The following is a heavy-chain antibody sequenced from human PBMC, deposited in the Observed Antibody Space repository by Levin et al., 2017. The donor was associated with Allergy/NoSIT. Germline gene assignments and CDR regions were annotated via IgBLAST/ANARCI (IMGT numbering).Heavy chain of an antibody. CDR3: ARHPLPHITMVRGLYDAFDL. CDR2: IYYSGST. V-gene: IGHV4-39*01. CDR1: GGSISSSSYY. Sequence: SETLSLTCTVSGGSISSSSYYWGWIRQPPGKGLEWIGSIYYSGSTYYNPSLKSRVTISVDTSKNQFSLKLSSVTAADTAVYYCARHPLPHITMVRGLYDAFDLWGQGTMVTVSS. J-gene: IGHJ3*01. D-gene: IGHD3-10*01.